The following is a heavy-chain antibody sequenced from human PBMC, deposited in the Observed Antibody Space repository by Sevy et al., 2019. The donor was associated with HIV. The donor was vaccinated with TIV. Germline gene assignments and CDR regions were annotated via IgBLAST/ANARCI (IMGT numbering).Heavy chain of an antibody. J-gene: IGHJ4*02. D-gene: IGHD4-17*01. CDR2: ISYDGSNK. CDR3: ARADYGDYSGEFDY. V-gene: IGHV3-30-3*01. Sequence: GGSLRLSCAASGITFSSHAMHWVRQAPGKGLEWVTIISYDGSNKYYADSVKGRFTISGDNSKNTPYLQMNSLRAEDTAVYYCARADYGDYSGEFDYWGQGTLVIVSS. CDR1: GITFSSHA.